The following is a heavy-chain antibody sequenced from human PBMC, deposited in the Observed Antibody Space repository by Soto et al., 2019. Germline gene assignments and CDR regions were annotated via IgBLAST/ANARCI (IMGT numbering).Heavy chain of an antibody. V-gene: IGHV4-4*02. CDR2: IHHSGAT. CDR3: VINGYYCLDI. J-gene: IGHJ6*02. Sequence: QIQLQESGPGLVKSSGTLSLTCTVSGDSITNSDWWSWVRQSPGKGLEWIGEIHHSGATNYNPSPKSRVTISVDTSTNHLSLKVSSVTAADTAVYYCVINGYYCLDIWGQGTTVTVSS. CDR1: GDSITNSDW.